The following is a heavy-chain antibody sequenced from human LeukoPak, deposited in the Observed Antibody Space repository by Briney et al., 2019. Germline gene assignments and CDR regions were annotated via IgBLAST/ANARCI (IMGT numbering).Heavy chain of an antibody. CDR2: IRFDGSET. Sequence: GTSLRLSCAAFGFTFRTHGMHWVRQAPGKGLEWLAVIRFDGSETVYADSVKGRFTISRDNSRDTLFLQMNSLRGEDTAMYYCVREKWYPSNHPAFDIWGRGTRVVASS. CDR3: VREKWYPSNHPAFDI. D-gene: IGHD2-8*01. J-gene: IGHJ3*02. V-gene: IGHV3-33*01. CDR1: GFTFRTHG.